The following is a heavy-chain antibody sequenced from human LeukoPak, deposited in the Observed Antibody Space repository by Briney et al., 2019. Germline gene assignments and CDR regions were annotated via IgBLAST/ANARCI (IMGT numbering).Heavy chain of an antibody. J-gene: IGHJ6*04. D-gene: IGHD3-9*01. V-gene: IGHV3-7*03. CDR3: ARVWRYYDILTASYYYYGMDV. Sequence: PGGSLRLSCAASGFTFSSYWMSWVRQAPGKGLEWVANIKQDGSEKYYVDSVKGRFTISRDNAKNSPYLQMNSLRAEDTAVYYCARVWRYYDILTASYYYYGMDVWGKGTTVTVSS. CDR2: IKQDGSEK. CDR1: GFTFSSYW.